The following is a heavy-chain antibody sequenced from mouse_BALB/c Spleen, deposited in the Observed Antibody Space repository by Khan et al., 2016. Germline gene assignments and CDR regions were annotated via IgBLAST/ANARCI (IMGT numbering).Heavy chain of an antibody. Sequence: QIQLVQSGPELKKPGETVKISCKASGYTFTNYGMNWVKQAPGKGLKWMGWINTNTGEPTYAEEFKGRFAFSLETSASTAYLQINNLKNEDTATYFCARYGTTYYFDYWGQGTTLTVSS. V-gene: IGHV9-3*02. CDR1: GYTFTNYG. CDR2: INTNTGEP. J-gene: IGHJ2*01. CDR3: ARYGTTYYFDY. D-gene: IGHD2-1*01.